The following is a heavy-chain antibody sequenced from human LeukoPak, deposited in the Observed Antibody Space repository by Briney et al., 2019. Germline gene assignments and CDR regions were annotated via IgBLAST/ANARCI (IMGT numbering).Heavy chain of an antibody. V-gene: IGHV1-69*04. CDR3: ARALGGYSYGWSL. D-gene: IGHD5-18*01. CDR1: GGTFSSYA. Sequence: SVKVSCKASGGTFSSYAISWVRQAPGQGLEWMGRIIPILGIANYAQKFQGRVTITADKSTSTAYMELSSLRSEDTAVYYCARALGGYSYGWSLWGQGTLVTVSS. CDR2: IIPILGIA. J-gene: IGHJ4*02.